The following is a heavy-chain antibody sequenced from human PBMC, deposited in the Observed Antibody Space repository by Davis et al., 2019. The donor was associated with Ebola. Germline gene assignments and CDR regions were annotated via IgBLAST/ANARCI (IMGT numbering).Heavy chain of an antibody. Sequence: GESLKISCAASGFTVSSNYMSWVRRAPGKGLEWVSVIYSGGSTYYADSVKGRFTISRDNSKNTLYLQMNSLRAEDTAVYYCAKHPGGSGPYYFDYWGQGTLVTVSS. CDR3: AKHPGGSGPYYFDY. CDR2: IYSGGST. CDR1: GFTVSSNY. J-gene: IGHJ4*02. D-gene: IGHD3-10*01. V-gene: IGHV3-53*01.